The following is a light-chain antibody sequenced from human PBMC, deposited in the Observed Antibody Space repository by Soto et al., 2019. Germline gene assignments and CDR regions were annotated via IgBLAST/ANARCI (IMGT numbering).Light chain of an antibody. CDR2: GAS. J-gene: IGKJ5*01. V-gene: IGKV3-15*01. CDR1: QSVSSN. Sequence: EKVMTQSPATLSVSPGERATLSCRASQSVSSNLAWYQQKPGQAPRLLIYGASTSATGIPARFSGSGSETEFTLTISSLQSEDFAVYYCQQYNNWPITFGQGTRLEIK. CDR3: QQYNNWPIT.